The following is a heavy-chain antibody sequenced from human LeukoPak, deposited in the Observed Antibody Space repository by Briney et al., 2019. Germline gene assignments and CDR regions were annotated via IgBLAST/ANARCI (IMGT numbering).Heavy chain of an antibody. CDR2: IKQDGSEK. CDR3: ARDRQVDTDMATDAFDI. Sequence: GGSLRLSCAASGFTFSSYWMSWVRQAPGKGLEWVANIKQDGSEKYYVDSVKGRFTISRDNAKNSLYLQMNSLRAEDTAVYYCARDRQVDTDMATDAFDIWGQGTMVTVSS. CDR1: GFTFSSYW. D-gene: IGHD5-18*01. V-gene: IGHV3-7*01. J-gene: IGHJ3*02.